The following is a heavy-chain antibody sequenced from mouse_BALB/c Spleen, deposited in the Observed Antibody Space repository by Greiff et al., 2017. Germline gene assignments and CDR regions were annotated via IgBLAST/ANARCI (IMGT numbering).Heavy chain of an antibody. CDR1: GFAFSSYD. J-gene: IGHJ4*01. D-gene: IGHD2-3*01. CDR3: ARDGSVDAMDY. V-gene: IGHV5-12-1*01. CDR2: ISSGGGST. Sequence: EVQGVESGGGLVKPGGSLKLSCAASGFAFSSYDMSWVRQTPEKRLEWVAYISSGGGSTYYPDTVKGRFTISRDNAKNTLYLQMSSLKSEDTAMYYCARDGSVDAMDYWGQGTSVTVSS.